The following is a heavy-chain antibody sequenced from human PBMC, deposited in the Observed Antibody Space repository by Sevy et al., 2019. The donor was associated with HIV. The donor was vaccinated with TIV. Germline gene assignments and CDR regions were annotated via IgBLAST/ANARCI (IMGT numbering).Heavy chain of an antibody. CDR2: IKRDESVK. CDR1: GFTFSDYW. V-gene: IGHV3-7*01. Sequence: GGYLRLSCAASGFTFSDYWMTWVRQAPGKDLEWVANIKRDESVKHYVDSVKGRFSVSRDNAKNSLYLHMNSLRADDTALYYCARDSSYCSGDKCYDVFDIWGHGTMVTVSS. CDR3: ARDSSYCSGDKCYDVFDI. D-gene: IGHD2-21*01. J-gene: IGHJ3*02.